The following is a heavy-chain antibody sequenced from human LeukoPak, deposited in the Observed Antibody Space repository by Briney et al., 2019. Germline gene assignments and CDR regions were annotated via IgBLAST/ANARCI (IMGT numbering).Heavy chain of an antibody. CDR1: GFTFDDYA. D-gene: IGHD6-13*01. CDR2: ISWNSGSI. CDR3: AKDATGIAAAGIDY. V-gene: IGHV3-9*03. J-gene: IGHJ4*02. Sequence: GGSLRLSCGASGFTFDDYAMHWVRQAPGKGLEWVSGISWNSGSIGYADSVKGRFTISRDNAKNSLYLQMNSLRAEDMALYYCAKDATGIAAAGIDYWGQGTLVTVSS.